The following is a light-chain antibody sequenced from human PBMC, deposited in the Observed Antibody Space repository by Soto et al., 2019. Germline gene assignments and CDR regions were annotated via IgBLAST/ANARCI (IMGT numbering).Light chain of an antibody. CDR1: SRDICAYDY. V-gene: IGLV2-14*01. J-gene: IGLJ1*01. CDR3: LSFPTSSPPV. Sequence: QSVLTQPASLSGSPGQSITISCTGTSRDICAYDYVSWFQQHPGTAPKLMISEVNNRPSGVSNLFSGSKTRYTVYLTISRPQVEAEAVYFCLSFPTSSPPVFGTGRKVTV. CDR2: EVN.